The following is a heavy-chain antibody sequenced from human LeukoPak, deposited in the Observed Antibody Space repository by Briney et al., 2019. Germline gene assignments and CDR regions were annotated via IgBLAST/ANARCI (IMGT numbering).Heavy chain of an antibody. CDR1: GFTFSTYW. D-gene: IGHD3-16*02. J-gene: IGHJ4*02. V-gene: IGHV3-7*01. CDR3: VSPTGSHRGGY. CDR2: INQDGSEK. Sequence: PGGSLRLSCAASGFTFSTYWMTWLRQAPGKGLEWVANINQDGSEKYYVDSVKGRFTISRDNAKSSLYLQMNSLRAEDTAVYYCVSPTGSHRGGYWGQGTLVTVSS.